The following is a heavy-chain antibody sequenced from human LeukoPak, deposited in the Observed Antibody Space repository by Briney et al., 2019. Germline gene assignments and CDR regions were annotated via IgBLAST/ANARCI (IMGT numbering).Heavy chain of an antibody. CDR3: ARGSLSSRDFDY. V-gene: IGHV1-3*01. CDR1: GYTFTSYA. D-gene: IGHD6-13*01. Sequence: ALVKVSCKASGYTFTSYAMHWVRQAPGQRLEWMGWINVGNDNTKYSQKFQGRVTITRDTSASTAYMELSSLRSEDTAVYYCARGSLSSRDFDYWGQGTLVTVSS. CDR2: INVGNDNT. J-gene: IGHJ4*02.